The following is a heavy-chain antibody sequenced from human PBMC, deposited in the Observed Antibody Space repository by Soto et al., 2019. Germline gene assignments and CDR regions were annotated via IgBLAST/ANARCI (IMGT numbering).Heavy chain of an antibody. J-gene: IGHJ4*02. V-gene: IGHV1-69*01. CDR1: GGTFSSYA. Sequence: QVQLVQSXXXXXKXGSSVKVSCKASGGTFSSYAISWVRQAPGQGLEWMGGIIHIFGTANYAQKFQGRVTITADESTSTAYMELSSLRSEDTAVYYCAREAPYYYFDYWGQGTLVTVSS. CDR3: AREAPYYYFDY. D-gene: IGHD2-21*01. CDR2: IIHIFGTA.